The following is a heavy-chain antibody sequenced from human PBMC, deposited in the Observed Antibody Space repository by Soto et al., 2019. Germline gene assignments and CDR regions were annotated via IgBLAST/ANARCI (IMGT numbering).Heavy chain of an antibody. J-gene: IGHJ4*02. CDR3: TRSPYYYGSGSYLDY. Sequence: QVQLVESGGNLVKPGGSLRLSCAASGFTFSDYYMTWLRQAPGQGLEWVSYISGSGSTIYYADSVKGRFTISRDNAKNSLYLQMNSLRAEDTAVYYCTRSPYYYGSGSYLDYWGQGTLVTVSS. CDR2: ISGSGSTI. CDR1: GFTFSDYY. D-gene: IGHD3-10*01. V-gene: IGHV3-11*01.